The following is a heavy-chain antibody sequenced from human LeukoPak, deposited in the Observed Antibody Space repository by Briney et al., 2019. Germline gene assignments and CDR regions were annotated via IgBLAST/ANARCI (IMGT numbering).Heavy chain of an antibody. D-gene: IGHD2-2*01. Sequence: GGSLRLSCAASGFTFSSYSMNWVRQAPGKGLEWVSSISSSSSYIYYADSVKGRFTISRDNAKNSLYLQMNSLRAEDTAVYYCAKGPRIVVVPAAGYYFDYWGQGTLVTVSS. CDR3: AKGPRIVVVPAAGYYFDY. CDR1: GFTFSSYS. V-gene: IGHV3-21*04. CDR2: ISSSSSYI. J-gene: IGHJ4*02.